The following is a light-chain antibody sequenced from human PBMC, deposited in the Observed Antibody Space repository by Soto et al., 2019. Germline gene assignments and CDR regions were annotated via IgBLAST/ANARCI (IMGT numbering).Light chain of an antibody. Sequence: QSVLTQPPSASGTPGQRVTISCSGSSSNIGSNYVYWYQQLPGTAPKLLIYRNNQRPSGVPDRFSGSKSGTSASLAISGLRSEDEADYYCAAWDDSLRPVFGGGTKLTVL. CDR2: RNN. V-gene: IGLV1-47*01. J-gene: IGLJ3*02. CDR1: SSNIGSNY. CDR3: AAWDDSLRPV.